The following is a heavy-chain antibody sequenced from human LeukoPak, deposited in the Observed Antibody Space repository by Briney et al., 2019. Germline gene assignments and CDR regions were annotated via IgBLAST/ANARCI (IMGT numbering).Heavy chain of an antibody. V-gene: IGHV3-21*01. D-gene: IGHD6-6*01. CDR2: ISSSSSYI. Sequence: PGGSLRLSCAASGFTFSSYSMNWVRQAPGKGLEWVSSISSSSSYIYYADSLKGRFTISRDNAKNSLYLQMNSLRAEDTAVYYCAREDSSSLDYWGQGTLVTVSS. J-gene: IGHJ4*02. CDR3: AREDSSSLDY. CDR1: GFTFSSYS.